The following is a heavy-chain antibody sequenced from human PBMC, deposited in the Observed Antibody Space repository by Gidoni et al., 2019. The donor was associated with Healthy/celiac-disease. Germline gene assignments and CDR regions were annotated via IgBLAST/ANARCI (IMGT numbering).Heavy chain of an antibody. CDR3: AKGMRSSSWYGLDY. Sequence: EVQLLESGGGLVQPGGSLRLSCSASGFTFSSYAMSWVRQAPGKGLEWVSAISGSGGSTYYADSVKGRFTISRDNSKNTLYLQMNSLRAEDTAVYYCAKGMRSSSWYGLDYWGQGTLVTVSS. CDR1: GFTFSSYA. J-gene: IGHJ4*02. CDR2: ISGSGGST. D-gene: IGHD6-13*01. V-gene: IGHV3-23*01.